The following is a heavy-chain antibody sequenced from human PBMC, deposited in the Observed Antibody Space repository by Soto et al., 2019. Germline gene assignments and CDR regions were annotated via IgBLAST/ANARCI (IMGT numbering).Heavy chain of an antibody. CDR1: GGSIKNYC. V-gene: IGHV4-59*13. J-gene: IGHJ4*02. CDR3: ARADRFGVSISSLDF. CDR2: VYSTGST. D-gene: IGHD2-8*01. Sequence: PSETLSLTCTVSGGSIKNYCWSWIRQSPGKGLEWMGYVYSTGSTHYNPSLKSRLTMSVDTSKSHFSLRLTSVTNADTATYYCARADRFGVSISSLDFWGQGIMITV.